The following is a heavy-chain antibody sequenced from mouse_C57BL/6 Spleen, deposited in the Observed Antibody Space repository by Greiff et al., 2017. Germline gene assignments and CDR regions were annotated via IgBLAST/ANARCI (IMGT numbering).Heavy chain of an antibody. CDR2: IYPGSGST. Sequence: VQLQQPGAELVKPGASVKMSCKASGYTFTSYWITWVKQRPGQGLEWIGDIYPGSGSTNYNEKFKSKAILTVDTSSSTAYMQLSSLTSEDSAVXYCAREGDYDDAQFAYWGQGTLVTVSA. J-gene: IGHJ3*01. CDR1: GYTFTSYW. V-gene: IGHV1-55*01. CDR3: AREGDYDDAQFAY. D-gene: IGHD2-4*01.